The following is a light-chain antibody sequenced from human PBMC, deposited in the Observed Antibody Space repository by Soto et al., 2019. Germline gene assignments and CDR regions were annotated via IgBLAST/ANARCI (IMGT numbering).Light chain of an antibody. J-gene: IGLJ2*01. Sequence: QTVVTQEPSFSVSPGGTVTLTCGLSSGSVSTSYYPSWYQQTPGQAPRTLIYSTNTRSSGVPDRFSGSILGNKAALTITGARADDESDYYCVLYMGSVVFGGGTKLTVL. CDR3: VLYMGSVV. CDR1: SGSVSTSYY. V-gene: IGLV8-61*01. CDR2: STN.